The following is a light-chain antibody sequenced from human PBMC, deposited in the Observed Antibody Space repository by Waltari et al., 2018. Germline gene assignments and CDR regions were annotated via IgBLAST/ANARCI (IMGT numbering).Light chain of an antibody. CDR1: QNVLHNSNRRNY. CDR2: WAS. CDR3: QQYYASPLT. Sequence: DIVLTQSPDSLAVALGERATINCKSSQNVLHNSNRRNYLAWYQQKPGQPPKLLIFWASTRESGVPDRFSGSGSGTDFALTISNLQAEDVAVYFCQQYYASPLTFGGGTTVEIK. V-gene: IGKV4-1*01. J-gene: IGKJ4*01.